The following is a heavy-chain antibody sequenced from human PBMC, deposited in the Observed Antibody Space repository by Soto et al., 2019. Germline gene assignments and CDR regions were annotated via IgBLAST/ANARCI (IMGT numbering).Heavy chain of an antibody. V-gene: IGHV3-30*18. D-gene: IGHD2-8*01. CDR2: VSYDGTNK. CDR1: GFTFSIYG. Sequence: QVQLVESGGGVVQPGRSLRLSCAASGFTFSIYGMHWVRQAPGKGLEWVAVVSYDGTNKYYADSVKGRFTISRDNSKNTLYLQMNTLRPEDTAVYYCAKENFCTNGVCYLFDYWGQGTLVTVSS. CDR3: AKENFCTNGVCYLFDY. J-gene: IGHJ4*02.